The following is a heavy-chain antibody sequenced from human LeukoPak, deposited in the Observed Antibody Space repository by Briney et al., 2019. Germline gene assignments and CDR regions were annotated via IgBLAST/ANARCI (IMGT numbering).Heavy chain of an antibody. CDR2: ISSSGSTI. J-gene: IGHJ4*02. CDR1: GFTFSDYY. D-gene: IGHD3-10*01. CDR3: AGGAGVFDY. Sequence: GGSLRLSCAASGFTFSDYYMSWIRQAPGKGRGWVSYISSSGSTIYYADSVKGRLTTSRDNAKNSLYLQMDSLRAEDTAVYYCAGGAGVFDYWGQGTLVTVSS. V-gene: IGHV3-11*01.